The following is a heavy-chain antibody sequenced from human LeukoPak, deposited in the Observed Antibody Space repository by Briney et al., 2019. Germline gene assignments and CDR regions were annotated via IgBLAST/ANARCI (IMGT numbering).Heavy chain of an antibody. CDR3: YGSGSYFYFDY. CDR2: IQQDGSEK. D-gene: IGHD3-10*01. Sequence: PGGSLRLSCAASGFTFSSYWMSWVRQAPGKGLEWVANIQQDGSEKYYVDSVKGRFTISRDNAKNSLYLQMNSLRAEDTAVYYCYGSGSYFYFDYWGQGTLVTVSS. J-gene: IGHJ4*02. V-gene: IGHV3-7*03. CDR1: GFTFSSYW.